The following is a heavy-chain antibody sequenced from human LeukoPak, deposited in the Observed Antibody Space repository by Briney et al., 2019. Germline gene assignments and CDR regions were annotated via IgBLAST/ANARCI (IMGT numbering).Heavy chain of an antibody. Sequence: PSETLSLTCTVSGGSISGYYWSWIRQPPGKGLEWIGYIYYSWSTNYNPSLKSRVTISVDTSKNQFSLRLSSVTAADTAVYYCARAKMVAAIDYWGQGTLVTVSS. CDR1: GGSISGYY. CDR2: IYYSWST. V-gene: IGHV4-59*01. J-gene: IGHJ4*02. D-gene: IGHD2-15*01. CDR3: ARAKMVAAIDY.